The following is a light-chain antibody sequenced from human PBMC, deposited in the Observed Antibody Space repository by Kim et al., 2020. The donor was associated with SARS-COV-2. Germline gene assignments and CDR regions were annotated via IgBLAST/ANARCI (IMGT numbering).Light chain of an antibody. CDR2: GAS. J-gene: IGKJ2*01. V-gene: IGKV3-20*01. Sequence: LAPGERATVSCRASQSVSSSYLAWYQQKPGQAPRLLIYGASSSATGIPDRFSGSGSGTDFTLTISRLEPEDFAVYYCQQYGSSVYTFGQGTKLEI. CDR1: QSVSSSY. CDR3: QQYGSSVYT.